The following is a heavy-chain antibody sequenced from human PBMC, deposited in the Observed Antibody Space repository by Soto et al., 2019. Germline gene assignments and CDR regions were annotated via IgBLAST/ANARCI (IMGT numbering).Heavy chain of an antibody. V-gene: IGHV1-46*01. J-gene: IGHJ4*02. CDR1: GYTFISYY. D-gene: IGHD7-27*01. CDR2: INPSGGST. CDR3: AKENWANPDS. Sequence: GASVKVSCEACGYTFISYYMHWVRQAPGQGLEWMGIINPSGGSTNYAQKFQGRVTMTRDNAKNSLFLQMNNLTVEDTAVYYCAKENWANPDSWGQGTLVTVSS.